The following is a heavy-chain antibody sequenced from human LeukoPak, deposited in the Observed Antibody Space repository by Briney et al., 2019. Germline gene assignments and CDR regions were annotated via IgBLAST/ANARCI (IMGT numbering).Heavy chain of an antibody. V-gene: IGHV1-2*06. CDR2: IDPNSGAT. D-gene: IGHD5-18*01. CDR1: GDTFTGHY. CDR3: ASDSGHNYGDIDF. J-gene: IGHJ4*02. Sequence: GASVKVSCKASGDTFTGHYIHWLRQAPGQGLEWVGRIDPNSGATNYAQNFQGRVTMTRDTSIITADMELSRLRSDDTAVYYCASDSGHNYGDIDFWGQGTLVTVSS.